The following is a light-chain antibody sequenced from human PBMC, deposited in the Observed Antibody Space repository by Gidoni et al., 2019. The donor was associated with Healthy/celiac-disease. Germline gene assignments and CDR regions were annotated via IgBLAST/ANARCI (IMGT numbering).Light chain of an antibody. V-gene: IGLV1-47*01. J-gene: IGLJ3*02. CDR1: RSNIGSNY. CDR3: AAWDDSLSGRV. Sequence: QSVLTQPPSASGTPRQRVTISCSGSRSNIGSNYVYWYQQLPGTAPKLLIYRNNQRPSGVPDRFSGSKSGTSASLAISGLRSEDEADYYCAAWDDSLSGRVFGGGTKLTGL. CDR2: RNN.